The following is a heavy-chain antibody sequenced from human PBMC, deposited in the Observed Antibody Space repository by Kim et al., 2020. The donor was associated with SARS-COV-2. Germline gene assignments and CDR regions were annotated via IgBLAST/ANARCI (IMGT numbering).Heavy chain of an antibody. CDR1: GFLFNLYE. V-gene: IGHV3-48*03. Sequence: GGSLRLSCAASGFLFNLYEMNWVRQAPGKGLEWISDISLNGTAVKYADSVEGRFTISRDNANNSLFLQMNRLRVEDMAVYYCARTRYGDFYIFDSWGQGTLVTVSS. CDR2: ISLNGTAV. D-gene: IGHD4-17*01. J-gene: IGHJ4*02. CDR3: ARTRYGDFYIFDS.